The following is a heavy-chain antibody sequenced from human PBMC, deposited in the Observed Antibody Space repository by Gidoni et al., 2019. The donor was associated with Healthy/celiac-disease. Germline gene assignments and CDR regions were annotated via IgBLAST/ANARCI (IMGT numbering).Heavy chain of an antibody. V-gene: IGHV5-51*01. CDR1: GYSFTSYW. D-gene: IGHD5-12*01. CDR3: AGQREWLRSSNYYYGMDV. J-gene: IGHJ6*02. CDR2: IYPGDYDT. Sequence: VQLVQSGAEVKKPGESLKISCKGSGYSFTSYWIGWVRQMPGTGLEWMGIIYPGDYDTSYSPSFQGKVSISADKSISTDYLQWSSRKASDTAMYYCAGQREWLRSSNYYYGMDVWGQGTTVTVSS.